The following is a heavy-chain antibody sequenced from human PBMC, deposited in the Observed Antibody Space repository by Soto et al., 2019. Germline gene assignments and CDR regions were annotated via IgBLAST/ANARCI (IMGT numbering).Heavy chain of an antibody. CDR1: GYSFTSYW. CDR3: ARRSYGDLNYYYYYGMDV. CDR2: IYPGDSDT. V-gene: IGHV5-51*01. Sequence: PGESLKISCKGSGYSFTSYWIGWVRQMPGKGLEWMGVIYPGDSDTRYSPSFQGQVTISADNSITTAYLQWSSLKASDTAMYYCARRSYGDLNYYYYYGMDVWGQGTPVTVSS. J-gene: IGHJ6*02. D-gene: IGHD4-17*01.